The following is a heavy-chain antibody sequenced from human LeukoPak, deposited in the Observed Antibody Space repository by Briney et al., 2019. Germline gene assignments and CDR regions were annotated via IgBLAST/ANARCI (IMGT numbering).Heavy chain of an antibody. D-gene: IGHD1-14*01. CDR2: MAYDGGNE. CDR1: GFTFSNYA. CDR3: ARDHNADYFDY. J-gene: IGHJ4*02. Sequence: GKSLRLSCAASGFTFSNYAMHWVRQAPGKGLGWVAIMAYDGGNEYYADSVKGRFTISRDNSKDMLYLQMNSLRAEDTAVYYCARDHNADYFDYWGQGTLVTVSS. V-gene: IGHV3-30-3*01.